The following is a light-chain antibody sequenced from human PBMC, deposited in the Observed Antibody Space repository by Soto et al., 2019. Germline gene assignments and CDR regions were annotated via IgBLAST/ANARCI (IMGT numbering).Light chain of an antibody. CDR2: GAS. Sequence: EIVLTQSPGTLSLSPGERATLSCRASQSVSRSYLAWYQQKPGQAPRLLIYGASSRATGIPDRFSGSGSGTDFTLTISRLEPEDCAVYYRQQYGSSPAITFGGGTKVEIK. J-gene: IGKJ4*01. V-gene: IGKV3-20*01. CDR3: QQYGSSPAIT. CDR1: QSVSRSY.